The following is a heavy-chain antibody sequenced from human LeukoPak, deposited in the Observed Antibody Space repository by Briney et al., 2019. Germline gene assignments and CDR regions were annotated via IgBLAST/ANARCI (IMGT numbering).Heavy chain of an antibody. CDR1: GFTSSSYG. CDR3: AKDLSVGDSSGYYYDYFDY. Sequence: GGSLRLPCAASGFTSSSYGMHWVRQAPGKGLEWVAVISYDGSNKYYADSVRGRFTISRDNSKNTLYLQMNSLRAEDTAVYYCAKDLSVGDSSGYYYDYFDYWGQGTLVTVSS. CDR2: ISYDGSNK. V-gene: IGHV3-30*18. D-gene: IGHD3-22*01. J-gene: IGHJ4*02.